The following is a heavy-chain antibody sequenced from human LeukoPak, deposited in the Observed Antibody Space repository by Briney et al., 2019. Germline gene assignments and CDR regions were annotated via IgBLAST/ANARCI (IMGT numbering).Heavy chain of an antibody. CDR2: IYLGDSDT. CDR3: ARPVSVGGHFDY. D-gene: IGHD4-23*01. CDR1: GYSSTNSW. V-gene: IGHV5-51*01. J-gene: IGHJ4*02. Sequence: GESLKISCKGSGYSSTNSWIGWVRQVPGKGLEWMGIIYLGDSDTRYSPSFQGQVTISADKSITTAYPQWSSLKASDTAIYYCARPVSVGGHFDYWGQGTLVTVSS.